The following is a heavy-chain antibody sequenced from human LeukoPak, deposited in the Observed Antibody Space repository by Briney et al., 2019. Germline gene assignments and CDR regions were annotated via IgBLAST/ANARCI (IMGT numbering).Heavy chain of an antibody. V-gene: IGHV4-39*07. Sequence: PSETLSLTCTVSDGSINTPNYYWGWIRQPPGKGLEWIGNIFYRGSTYYGPSLKSRVTISVDTSKNQFSLKLSSVTAADTAVYYCARPGYSSSWGYPRRHYFDYWGQGTLVTVSS. J-gene: IGHJ4*02. CDR3: ARPGYSSSWGYPRRHYFDY. CDR1: DGSINTPNYY. CDR2: IFYRGST. D-gene: IGHD6-13*01.